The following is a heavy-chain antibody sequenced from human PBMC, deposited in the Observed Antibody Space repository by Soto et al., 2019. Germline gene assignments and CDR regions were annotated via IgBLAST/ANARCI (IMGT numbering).Heavy chain of an antibody. CDR1: GGSISSGGYY. D-gene: IGHD1-26*01. J-gene: IGHJ4*02. CDR2: IYYSGST. Sequence: SETLSLTCTVSGGSISSGGYYWSWIRQHPGKGLEWIGYIYYSGSTYYNPSLKSRVTISVDTSKNQFSLKLSSVTAADTAVYYCARRGGVGATTYDYWGQGTLVTVSS. V-gene: IGHV4-31*03. CDR3: ARRGGVGATTYDY.